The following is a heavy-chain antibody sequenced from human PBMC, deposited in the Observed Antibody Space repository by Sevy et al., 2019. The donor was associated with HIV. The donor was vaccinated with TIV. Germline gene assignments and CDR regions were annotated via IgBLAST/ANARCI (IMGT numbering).Heavy chain of an antibody. J-gene: IGHJ6*02. CDR2: INQDGSEE. CDR3: AGTGSYADTYYYYYAMDV. D-gene: IGHD3-16*01. CDR1: AFTFSSYW. V-gene: IGHV3-7*01. Sequence: GGSLRLSCAASAFTFSSYWMTWVRQAPGKGLEWVANINQDGSEENYVDSVKGRFTIFRDNAKNSLFLQMNSLRAGDTAVYYCAGTGSYADTYYYYYAMDVWGPGTTVTVSS.